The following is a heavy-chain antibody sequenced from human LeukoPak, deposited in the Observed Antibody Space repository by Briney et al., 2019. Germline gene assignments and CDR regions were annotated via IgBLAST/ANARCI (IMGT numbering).Heavy chain of an antibody. V-gene: IGHV3-74*01. Sequence: GGSLRLSCAASGFTFSSYWMHWVRQAPGKGLVWVSRINSDGSSTSYADSVKGRFTISRDNAKNTLYLQMNSLRAEDTAVYYCAREQSIAVAGSGYFQHWGQGTLVTVSS. CDR1: GFTFSSYW. J-gene: IGHJ1*01. CDR3: AREQSIAVAGSGYFQH. CDR2: INSDGSST. D-gene: IGHD6-19*01.